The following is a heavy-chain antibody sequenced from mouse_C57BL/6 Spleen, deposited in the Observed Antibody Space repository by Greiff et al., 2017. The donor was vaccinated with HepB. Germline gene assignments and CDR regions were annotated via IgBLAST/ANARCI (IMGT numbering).Heavy chain of an antibody. D-gene: IGHD2-5*01. Sequence: VQLQESGAELVKPGASVKISCKASGYAFSSYWMNWVKQRPGKGLEWIGQIYPGDGDTNYNGKFKGKATLTADKSSSTAYMQLSSLTSEDSAVYFCAREGGSNYDYAMDYWGQGTSVTVSS. CDR2: IYPGDGDT. CDR1: GYAFSSYW. J-gene: IGHJ4*01. CDR3: AREGGSNYDYAMDY. V-gene: IGHV1-80*01.